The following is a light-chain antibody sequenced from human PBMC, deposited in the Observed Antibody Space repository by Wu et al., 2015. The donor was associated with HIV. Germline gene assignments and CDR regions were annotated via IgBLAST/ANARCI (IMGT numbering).Light chain of an antibody. CDR2: AAS. Sequence: GERATVSCRASQRIDSRSLAWYQQRLGQAPRLLISAASNRAAGIPDRFNGSGSGTDFILTINRLEPEDSAVYFCQQYGGSPPVTFGRGTRLEIK. V-gene: IGKV3-20*01. CDR3: QQYGGSPPVT. J-gene: IGKJ5*01. CDR1: QRIDSRS.